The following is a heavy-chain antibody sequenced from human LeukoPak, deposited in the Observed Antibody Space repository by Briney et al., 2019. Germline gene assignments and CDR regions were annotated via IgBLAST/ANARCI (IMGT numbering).Heavy chain of an antibody. J-gene: IGHJ4*02. CDR2: ISSRSSTI. Sequence: GGSLRLSCAASGFTFSSYWMHWVRQAPGKGLEWVSYISSRSSTIYYADSVKGRFTISRDNAKNSLYLQMNSLRAEDTAVYYCARDPIHSSGSGYWGQGTLVTVSS. CDR1: GFTFSSYW. CDR3: ARDPIHSSGSGY. V-gene: IGHV3-48*01. D-gene: IGHD6-19*01.